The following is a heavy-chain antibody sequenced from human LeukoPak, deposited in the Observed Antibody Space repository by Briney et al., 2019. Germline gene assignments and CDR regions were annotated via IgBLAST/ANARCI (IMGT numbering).Heavy chain of an antibody. D-gene: IGHD3-16*02. CDR2: INHSGST. Sequence: SETLSLTCAVYGGSFSGYYWSWIRQPPRKGLEWIGEINHSGSTNYNPPLKSRVTISVDTSKNQFSLKLSSVTAADTGVYYCARTSYDYVWGSYRQTHFDYWGQGTLVTVSS. J-gene: IGHJ4*02. CDR3: ARTSYDYVWGSYRQTHFDY. CDR1: GGSFSGYY. V-gene: IGHV4-34*01.